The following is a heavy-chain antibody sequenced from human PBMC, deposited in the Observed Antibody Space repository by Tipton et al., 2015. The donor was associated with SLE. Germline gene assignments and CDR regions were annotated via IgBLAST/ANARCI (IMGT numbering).Heavy chain of an antibody. D-gene: IGHD3-16*01. CDR3: AKGLALRSYGGCLEY. Sequence: SLRLYCAASGFTFSNYGIQWVRQAPGKGLEWVSVISYDGSNKFYADSVKGRFTISRDNSKNTVYLQMDSLRAEDTAVYYCAKGLALRSYGGCLEYWAQGTLVTVSS. V-gene: IGHV3-30*18. J-gene: IGHJ4*02. CDR2: ISYDGSNK. CDR1: GFTFSNYG.